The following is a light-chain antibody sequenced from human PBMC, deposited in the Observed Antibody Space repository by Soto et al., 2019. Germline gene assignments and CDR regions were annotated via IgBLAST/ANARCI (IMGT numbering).Light chain of an antibody. Sequence: QSVLTQPPSPSGSPGQSVTISCTGTSSDVGGYNYVSWYQQHPGKAPKLMIYEVSKRPSGVPDRFSGSKSGNTASLTVSGLQAEDEADYYCNSYAGSNNWVFGGGTKVTVL. CDR3: NSYAGSNNWV. CDR1: SSDVGGYNY. J-gene: IGLJ3*02. CDR2: EVS. V-gene: IGLV2-8*01.